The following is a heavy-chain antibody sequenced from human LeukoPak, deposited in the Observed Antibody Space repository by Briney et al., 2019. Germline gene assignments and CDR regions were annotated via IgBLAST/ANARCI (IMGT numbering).Heavy chain of an antibody. CDR2: ISGSGGSA. V-gene: IGHV3-23*01. CDR3: AGGVLLWFGELLDFYGMDV. D-gene: IGHD3-10*01. Sequence: PGGSLRLSCVASRFTFSNYAMNWVRQAPGKGLEWVSIISGSGGSADYADSVRGRFTISRDNSKNTLYLQMNSLRAEDTAVYYCAGGVLLWFGELLDFYGMDVWGQGTTVTVSS. J-gene: IGHJ6*02. CDR1: RFTFSNYA.